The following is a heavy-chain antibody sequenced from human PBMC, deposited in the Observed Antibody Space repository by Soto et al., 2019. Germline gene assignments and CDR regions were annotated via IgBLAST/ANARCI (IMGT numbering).Heavy chain of an antibody. CDR2: VSTSGGST. J-gene: IGHJ6*02. V-gene: IGHV3-23*01. CDR3: AARGYTYGLNFYGMDV. D-gene: IGHD5-18*01. CDR1: GFTFSSHV. Sequence: EVPLLESGGGLVQSGGSLRLSCAASGFTFSSHVMNWVRQAPGKGLEWVSGVSTSGGSTYYADSVKGRSTISRDNVKNTLYLQLNSLRDEDTAVYYCAARGYTYGLNFYGMDVWGQGITVTVSS.